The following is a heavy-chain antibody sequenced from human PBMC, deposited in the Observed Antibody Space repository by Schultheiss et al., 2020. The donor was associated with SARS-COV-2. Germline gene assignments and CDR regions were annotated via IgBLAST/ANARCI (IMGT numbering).Heavy chain of an antibody. CDR3: ARNLYDLGWFDP. CDR2: IYYSGST. D-gene: IGHD3-3*01. J-gene: IGHJ5*02. Sequence: SETLSLTCTVSGGSISSYYWGWIRQPPGKGLEWIGSIYYSGSTYYNPSLKSRVTISVDTSKNQFSLKLSSVTAADTAVYYCARNLYDLGWFDPWGQGTLVTVSS. CDR1: GGSISSYY. V-gene: IGHV4-39*01.